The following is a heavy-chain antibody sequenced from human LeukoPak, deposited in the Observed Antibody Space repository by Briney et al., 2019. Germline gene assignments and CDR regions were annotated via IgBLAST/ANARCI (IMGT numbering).Heavy chain of an antibody. CDR3: ARDIELST. D-gene: IGHD5-12*01. V-gene: IGHV3-23*01. CDR2: IASSGLNT. CDR1: GFMFRGAA. Sequence: GGSLRLSCAASGFMFRGAAMTWVRQAPGKGLEWVSLIASSGLNTYYADSVRGRFTISRDNSKNTLCLQMNRLRVEDTAIYYCARDIELSTWGLGTLVTVSS. J-gene: IGHJ3*01.